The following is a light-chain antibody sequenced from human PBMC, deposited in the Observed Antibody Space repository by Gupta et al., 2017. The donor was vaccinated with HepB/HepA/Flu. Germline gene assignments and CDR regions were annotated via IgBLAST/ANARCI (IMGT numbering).Light chain of an antibody. V-gene: IGLV3-21*02. CDR3: QVWDSSSDHYV. Sequence: SYVLPQPPSVSVAPGETARIPCGRNNIGSKSVHWYQQKPDQAPVLVVYDDSARPSGIPERFSGSNSGNTATLTISRVEAGDEADYYCQVWDSSSDHYVFGTGTKVTVL. J-gene: IGLJ1*01. CDR2: DDS. CDR1: NIGSKS.